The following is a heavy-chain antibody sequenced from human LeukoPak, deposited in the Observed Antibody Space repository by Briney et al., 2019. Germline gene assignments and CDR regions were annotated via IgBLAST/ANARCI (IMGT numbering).Heavy chain of an antibody. CDR2: ISGSGGST. V-gene: IGHV3-23*01. J-gene: IGHJ4*02. CDR3: AKRYSSSWYYFDY. CDR1: GFTFSSYG. D-gene: IGHD6-13*01. Sequence: GGSLRLSCAASGFTFSSYGMSWVRQAPGKGLEWASSISGSGGSTYYADSVKGRFTISRDNSKNTLYLQMNSLRAEDTAVYYCAKRYSSSWYYFDYWGQGTLVTVSS.